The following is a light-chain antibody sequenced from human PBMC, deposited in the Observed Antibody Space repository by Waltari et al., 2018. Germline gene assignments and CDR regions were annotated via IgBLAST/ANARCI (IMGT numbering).Light chain of an antibody. CDR1: QSVSSNY. CDR3: QQLKSYPYT. Sequence: EIVLTQSPGTLSLSPGERATLSCRASQSVSSNYLAWYQQRPGQAPRLLIHGSSRRATGIPDRFSGSGSGTDFTLTISSLQPEDFATYYCQQLKSYPYTFGQGTKVEIK. J-gene: IGKJ2*01. CDR2: GSS. V-gene: IGKV3-20*01.